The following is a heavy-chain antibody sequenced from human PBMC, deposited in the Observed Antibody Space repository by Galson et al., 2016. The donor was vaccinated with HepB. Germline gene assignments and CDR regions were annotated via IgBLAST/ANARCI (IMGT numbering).Heavy chain of an antibody. CDR1: GYSFTSYW. J-gene: IGHJ4*02. Sequence: QSGAEVKKPGESLRISCKGSGYSFTSYWITWVRQMPGKGLEWMGRIDPSDSYTNYRPSFQDHVTISTDKSISTAYLQWSSLKASDTAMYYCARQGGLWQWLEEPLDYWGQGTLVTVSS. CDR3: ARQGGLWQWLEEPLDY. D-gene: IGHD6-19*01. CDR2: IDPSDSYT. V-gene: IGHV5-10-1*01.